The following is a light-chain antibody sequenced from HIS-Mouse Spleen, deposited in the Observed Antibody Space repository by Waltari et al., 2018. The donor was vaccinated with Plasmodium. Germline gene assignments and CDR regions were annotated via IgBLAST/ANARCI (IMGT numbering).Light chain of an antibody. J-gene: IGKJ2*01. CDR2: GAS. CDR3: QQYGSSPYT. Sequence: EIGFTQSPGTLSLSPGGRATLSGRASQSVRSSYLAWYQQKPGQAPRLLIYGASTRATGIPDRFSGSGSGTDFTLTISSLQSEDFAVYYCQQYGSSPYTFGQGTKLEIK. V-gene: IGKV3-20*01. CDR1: QSVRSSY.